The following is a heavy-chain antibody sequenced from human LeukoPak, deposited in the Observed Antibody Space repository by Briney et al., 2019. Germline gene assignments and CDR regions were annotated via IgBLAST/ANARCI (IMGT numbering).Heavy chain of an antibody. V-gene: IGHV1-69*13. CDR1: GGTFSSYA. CDR3: ARDRIAAAGPTFDY. CDR2: IIPIFGTA. J-gene: IGHJ4*02. D-gene: IGHD6-13*01. Sequence: ASVKVSCKAAGGTFSSYAISWVRQAPGQGLEWMGGIIPIFGTANYAQKFQGRVTITADESTSTAYMELSSLRSEDTAVYYCARDRIAAAGPTFDYWGQGTLVTVSS.